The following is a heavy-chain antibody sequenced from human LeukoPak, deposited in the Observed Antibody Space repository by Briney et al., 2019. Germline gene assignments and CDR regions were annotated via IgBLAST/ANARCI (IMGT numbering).Heavy chain of an antibody. CDR2: ISSSSSYI. J-gene: IGHJ3*02. Sequence: GGSLRLSCAASGFTFSSYSMNWVRQAPGKGLEWVSSISSSSSYIYYADSVKGRFTISRDNSKNTLYLQMNSLRAEDTAVYYCAKDHYDFWSGYYVRAFDIWGQGTMVTVSS. V-gene: IGHV3-21*04. CDR1: GFTFSSYS. CDR3: AKDHYDFWSGYYVRAFDI. D-gene: IGHD3-3*01.